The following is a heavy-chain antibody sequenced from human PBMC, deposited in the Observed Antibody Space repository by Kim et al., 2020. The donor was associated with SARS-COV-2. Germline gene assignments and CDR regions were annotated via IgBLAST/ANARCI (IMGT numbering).Heavy chain of an antibody. Sequence: SETLSLTCAVYGGSFSGYYWSWIRQPPGKGLEWIGEINHSGSTNYNPSLKSRVTISVDTSKNQFSLKLSSVTAADTAVCYCARERTVTTFYYYYDMDVWGQGTTVTVSS. CDR2: INHSGST. J-gene: IGHJ6*02. V-gene: IGHV4-34*01. CDR1: GGSFSGYY. D-gene: IGHD4-17*01. CDR3: ARERTVTTFYYYYDMDV.